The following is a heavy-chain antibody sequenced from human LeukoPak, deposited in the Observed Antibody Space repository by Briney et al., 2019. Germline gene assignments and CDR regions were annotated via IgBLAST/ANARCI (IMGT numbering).Heavy chain of an antibody. D-gene: IGHD1-1*01. J-gene: IGHJ4*02. CDR2: ISWDGGST. CDR3: AKDSDDHDLQ. Sequence: PGGSLRLSCAASGFTFDDYTMHWVRQAPGKGLEWVSLISWDGGSTYYADSVKGRFTISRDNSKNSLYLQMNSLRTEDTALYYCAKDSDDHDLQWGQGTLVTVSS. V-gene: IGHV3-43*01. CDR1: GFTFDDYT.